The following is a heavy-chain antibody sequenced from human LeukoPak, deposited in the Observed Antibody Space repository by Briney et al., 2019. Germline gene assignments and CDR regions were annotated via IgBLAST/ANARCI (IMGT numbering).Heavy chain of an antibody. Sequence: SVKVSCKASGGTFSSYAISWVRQAPGQGLEWMGRIIPILGIANYAQKFQGRVTITAEKSTSTAYMELSSLRSEDTAVYYCARGRDDGYNAVDYWGQGTLVTVSS. CDR1: GGTFSSYA. J-gene: IGHJ4*02. CDR2: IIPILGIA. D-gene: IGHD5-24*01. CDR3: ARGRDDGYNAVDY. V-gene: IGHV1-69*04.